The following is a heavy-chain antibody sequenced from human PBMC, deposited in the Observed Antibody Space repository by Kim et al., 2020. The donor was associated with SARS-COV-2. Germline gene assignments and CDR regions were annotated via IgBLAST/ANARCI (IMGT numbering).Heavy chain of an antibody. CDR2: ISGSGGST. CDR1: GFTFSSYA. V-gene: IGHV3-23*01. CDR3: AKRARGVVVVAASLFDY. Sequence: GGSLRLSCAASGFTFSSYAMSWVRQAPGKGLEWVSAISGSGGSTYYADSVKGRFTISRDNSKNTLYLQMNSLRAEDTAVYYCAKRARGVVVVAASLFDYWGQGTLVTVS. D-gene: IGHD2-15*01. J-gene: IGHJ4*02.